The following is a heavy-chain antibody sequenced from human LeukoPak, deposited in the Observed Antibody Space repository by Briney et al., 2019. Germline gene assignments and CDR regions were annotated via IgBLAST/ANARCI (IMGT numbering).Heavy chain of an antibody. D-gene: IGHD6-19*01. CDR3: ARGIPRGGSGWSSAFDI. Sequence: SSETLSLTCAVSGGSITTNNWWSWVRQSPGKGLEWIGEIFHTGSTNYNPSLKSRVTISVDTSKNQFSLKLSSVTAADTAVYYCARGIPRGGSGWSSAFDIWGQGTMVTVSS. V-gene: IGHV4-4*02. J-gene: IGHJ3*02. CDR1: GGSITTNNW. CDR2: IFHTGST.